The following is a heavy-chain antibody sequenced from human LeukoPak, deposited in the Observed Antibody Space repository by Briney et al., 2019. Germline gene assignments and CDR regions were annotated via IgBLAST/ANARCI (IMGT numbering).Heavy chain of an antibody. D-gene: IGHD4-23*01. CDR3: ATQYYGGLSYHYFDY. Sequence: PGGSLRLSCAASGFTFSSYAMHWVRQAPGKGLEWVAVISYDGSNKYYADSVKGRFTISRDNSKNTLYLQMNSLRAEDTAVYYCATQYYGGLSYHYFDYWGQGTLVTVSS. V-gene: IGHV3-30-3*01. CDR2: ISYDGSNK. CDR1: GFTFSSYA. J-gene: IGHJ4*02.